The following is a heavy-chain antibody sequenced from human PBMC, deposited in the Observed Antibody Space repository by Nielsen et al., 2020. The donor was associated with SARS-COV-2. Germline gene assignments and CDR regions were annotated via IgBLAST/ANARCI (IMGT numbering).Heavy chain of an antibody. CDR1: GFTFSSYA. CDR2: ISIGGGET. D-gene: IGHD6-19*01. J-gene: IGHJ4*02. V-gene: IGHV3-23*01. Sequence: GESLKISCAASGFTFSSYAMNWVRQAPGKGLEWVSAISIGGGETYYPDSVKGRFTISRDNSKNTLYLQMNSLRAEDTAVYYCARAYRSDFDFWGQGALVTVSS. CDR3: ARAYRSDFDF.